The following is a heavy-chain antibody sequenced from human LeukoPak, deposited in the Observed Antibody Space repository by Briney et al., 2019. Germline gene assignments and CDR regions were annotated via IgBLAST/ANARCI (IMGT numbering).Heavy chain of an antibody. CDR2: IYSDYSGGST. CDR1: GFSVSSNY. D-gene: IGHD4-17*01. J-gene: IGHJ4*02. Sequence: PGGSLRLSCAASGFSVSSNYMTWVRQAPGKGLEWVPIIYSDYSGGSTYYVDSVKGRFTISRDNSKNMLYLQMNSLRAEDTAVYSCARGTVTAPDYWGQGTLVTVSS. V-gene: IGHV3-53*01. CDR3: ARGTVTAPDY.